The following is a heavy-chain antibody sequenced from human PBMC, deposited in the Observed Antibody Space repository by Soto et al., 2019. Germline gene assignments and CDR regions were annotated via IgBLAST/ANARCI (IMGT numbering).Heavy chain of an antibody. J-gene: IGHJ2*01. CDR3: ERRNSGCYFDL. V-gene: IGHV3-23*01. CDR1: GFTFSSYA. Sequence: EVQLLESGGGLVQPGGSLRLSCAASGFTFSSYAMNWVRQAPGKGLKWVSVISGSGDSTYYADSVKGRFTISRDNSKNTLYLQMNSLRAEDTAVYYCERRNSGCYFDLWGRGTLVTVSS. D-gene: IGHD4-4*01. CDR2: ISGSGDST.